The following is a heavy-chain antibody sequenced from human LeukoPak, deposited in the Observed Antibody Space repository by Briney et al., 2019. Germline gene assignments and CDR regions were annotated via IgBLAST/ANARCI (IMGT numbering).Heavy chain of an antibody. CDR1: GFTFSSYA. Sequence: PGRSLRLSCAASGFTFSSYAMNWVRQAPGKGLEWVSYISSSGSTIYYADSVKGRFTISRDNAKNSLYLQMNSLRAEDTSVYYCARLRGLSSGTYRYQTALEYWGQGSLVTVSS. V-gene: IGHV3-48*03. D-gene: IGHD1-26*01. CDR2: ISSSGSTI. J-gene: IGHJ4*02. CDR3: ARLRGLSSGTYRYQTALEY.